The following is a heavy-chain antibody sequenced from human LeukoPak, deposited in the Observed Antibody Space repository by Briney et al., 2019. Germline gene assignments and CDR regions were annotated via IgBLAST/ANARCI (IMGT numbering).Heavy chain of an antibody. D-gene: IGHD3-22*01. V-gene: IGHV4-34*01. J-gene: IGHJ4*02. CDR3: ARHPRLIYYDSSRFDY. CDR2: INHSGST. CDR1: GGSFSGYY. Sequence: PSETLSLTCAVYGGSFSGYYWSWIRQPPGQGLEWIGEINHSGSTSYNPSLTSRVTISVDTSKNQFSLRLSSLTAADTAVYYCARHPRLIYYDSSRFDYWGQGTLVTVSS.